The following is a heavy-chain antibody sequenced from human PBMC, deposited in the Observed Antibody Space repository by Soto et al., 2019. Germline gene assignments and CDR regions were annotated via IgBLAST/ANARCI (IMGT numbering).Heavy chain of an antibody. J-gene: IGHJ4*02. D-gene: IGHD3-10*01. V-gene: IGHV1-69*02. Sequence: QVQLVQSGAEVKMPGSSVKVSCTASGGTFTSYTFSWVRQVPGQGLEWMGRIIPILRMADCAQKFQSRVSINADESTSTVYMKLSSLRSEDTVVYYCTTSYGSGSAHFDYRGQGTVVTVS. CDR2: IIPILRMA. CDR3: TTSYGSGSAHFDY. CDR1: GGTFTSYT.